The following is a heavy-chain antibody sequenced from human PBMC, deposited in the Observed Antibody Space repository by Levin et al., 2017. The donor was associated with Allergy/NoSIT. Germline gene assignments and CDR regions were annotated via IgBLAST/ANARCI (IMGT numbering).Heavy chain of an antibody. CDR2: INWDGGTT. CDR3: AKGPNFRGWYFPNDY. Sequence: PGGSLRLSCAASGFTFSDFTMHWVRQAPGKGLEWVSLINWDGGTTYYADSVKGRFTISRDNSKNTLYLQMNSLRVEDTALYYCAKGPNFRGWYFPNDYWGQGTLVSVSS. J-gene: IGHJ4*02. CDR1: GFTFSDFT. D-gene: IGHD6-19*01. V-gene: IGHV3-43*01.